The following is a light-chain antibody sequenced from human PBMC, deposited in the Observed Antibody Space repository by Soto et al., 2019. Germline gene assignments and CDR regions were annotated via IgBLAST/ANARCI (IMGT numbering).Light chain of an antibody. CDR2: AAF. V-gene: IGKV1-39*01. CDR1: QSISSY. CDR3: QQSYSIPLT. Sequence: DIQMTQSPSSLSASVGDRVTITCRASQSISSYINWYQQKLGKAPKLLIYAAFTLQSGVPSRFSGSGSGTDFTLAFSSLIPVDFATYYCQQSYSIPLTFGQGTKLQIK. J-gene: IGKJ2*01.